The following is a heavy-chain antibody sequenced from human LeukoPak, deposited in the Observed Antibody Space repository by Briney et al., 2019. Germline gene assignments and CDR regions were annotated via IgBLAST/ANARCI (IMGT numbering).Heavy chain of an antibody. CDR2: MNPNSGNT. D-gene: IGHD3-10*01. V-gene: IGHV1-8*03. CDR3: ARAGKLMITMVRGALASKKGFDI. Sequence: ASVKVSCKASGYTFTSYDINWVRQATGQGLEWMGWMNPNSGNTGYAQKFQGRVTITRNTSISTAYMELSRLRSDDTAVYYCARAGKLMITMVRGALASKKGFDIWGQGTMVTVSS. CDR1: GYTFTSYD. J-gene: IGHJ3*02.